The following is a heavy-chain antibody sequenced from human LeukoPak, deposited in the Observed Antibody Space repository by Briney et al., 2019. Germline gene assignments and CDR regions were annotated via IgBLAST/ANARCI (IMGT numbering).Heavy chain of an antibody. Sequence: GGSLRLSCAASGFTFSSYAMSWVRQAPGKGLEWVSAISGSGGSTYYADSVKGRFTISRDNSENTLYLQMNSLRAEDTAVYYCAKEKTHCSSTSCSNWFDPWGQGTLVTVSS. CDR2: ISGSGGST. CDR1: GFTFSSYA. J-gene: IGHJ5*02. V-gene: IGHV3-23*01. D-gene: IGHD2-2*01. CDR3: AKEKTHCSSTSCSNWFDP.